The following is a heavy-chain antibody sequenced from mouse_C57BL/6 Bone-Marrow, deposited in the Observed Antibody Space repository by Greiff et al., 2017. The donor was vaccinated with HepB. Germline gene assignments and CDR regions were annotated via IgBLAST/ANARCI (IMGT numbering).Heavy chain of an antibody. CDR2: ISNLAYSI. D-gene: IGHD1-1*01. Sequence: EVKLVESGGGLVQPGGSLKLSCAASGFTFSDYGMAWVRQAPRKGPEWVAFISNLAYSIYYADTVTGRFTISRENAKNPLYLEMSSLRSEDTAMYYCARGSNYYAMDYWGQGTSVTVSS. V-gene: IGHV5-15*01. CDR3: ARGSNYYAMDY. CDR1: GFTFSDYG. J-gene: IGHJ4*01.